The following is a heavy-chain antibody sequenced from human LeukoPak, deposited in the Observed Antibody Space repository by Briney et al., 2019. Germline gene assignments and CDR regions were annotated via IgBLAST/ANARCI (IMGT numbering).Heavy chain of an antibody. D-gene: IGHD3-3*01. CDR3: ARARGLRFLEWLPLAPHYYYYYMDV. Sequence: GASVKVSCKASGYTFTSYDINWVRQATGQGLEWMGWMNPNSGNTGYAQKFQGRVTMTGNTSISTAYMELSSLRSEDTAVYYCARARGLRFLEWLPLAPHYYYYYMDVWGKGTTVTVSS. V-gene: IGHV1-8*01. J-gene: IGHJ6*03. CDR2: MNPNSGNT. CDR1: GYTFTSYD.